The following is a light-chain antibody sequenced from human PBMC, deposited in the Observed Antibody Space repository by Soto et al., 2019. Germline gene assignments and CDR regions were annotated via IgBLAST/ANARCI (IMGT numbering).Light chain of an antibody. V-gene: IGKV3-20*01. Sequence: EIVLTQSPGTLSLSPGETATLSCRASQSVSSNNLAWYHQKPGQTPSLLIYGASTRATGIPDRFSGCGSGTDFTLTISRLEPEDFTVYYCQQYDNSITFGQGTRLEIE. CDR1: QSVSSNN. CDR2: GAS. CDR3: QQYDNSIT. J-gene: IGKJ5*01.